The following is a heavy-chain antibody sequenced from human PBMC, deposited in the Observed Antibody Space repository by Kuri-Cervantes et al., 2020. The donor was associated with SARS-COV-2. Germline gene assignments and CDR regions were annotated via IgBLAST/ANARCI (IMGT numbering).Heavy chain of an antibody. J-gene: IGHJ4*02. CDR3: TRDDFWSGYFNY. CDR1: GFPFSASA. D-gene: IGHD3-3*01. Sequence: GESLKISCEVSGFPFSASAIHWVRQASGKGLEWVGRVRGKANNYATAYAASVKGRFTISRDDSKNMAYLQMNSLKTEDTAVYYCTRDDFWSGYFNYWGQGTLVTVSS. CDR2: VRGKANNYAT. V-gene: IGHV3-73*01.